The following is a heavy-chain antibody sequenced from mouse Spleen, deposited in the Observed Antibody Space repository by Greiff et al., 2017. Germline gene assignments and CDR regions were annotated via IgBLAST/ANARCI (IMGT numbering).Heavy chain of an antibody. CDR1: GYTFTDYE. J-gene: IGHJ2*01. Sequence: QVQLKQSGAELVRPGASVTLSCKASGYTFTDYEMHWVKQTPVHGLEWIGAIDPETGGTAYNQKFTGKAILTADKSSSTAYMELRSLTSEDSAVYYCTRSYSYYNYEHYWGQGTTLTVSS. CDR3: TRSYSYYNYEHY. D-gene: IGHD2-12*01. CDR2: IDPETGGT. V-gene: IGHV1-15*01.